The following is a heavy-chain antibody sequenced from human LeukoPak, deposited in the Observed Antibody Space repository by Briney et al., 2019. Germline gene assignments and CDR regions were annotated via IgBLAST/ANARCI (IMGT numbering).Heavy chain of an antibody. CDR2: INSDGSST. CDR1: GFTFSSYW. J-gene: IGHJ4*02. CDR3: GRDFWSGYQGGYDY. V-gene: IGHV3-74*01. Sequence: GGSLRLSCAASGFTFSSYWMHGVRQAPGKGLVWVSRINSDGSSTSYADSVKGRFTITRDNAKNTLYLQMNSPRAEDTAVYYCGRDFWSGYQGGYDYWGQGTLVTVSS. D-gene: IGHD3-3*01.